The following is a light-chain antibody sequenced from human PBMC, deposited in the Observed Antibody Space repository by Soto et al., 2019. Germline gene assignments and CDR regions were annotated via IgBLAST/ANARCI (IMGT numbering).Light chain of an antibody. V-gene: IGKV3-20*01. CDR1: QSLSINS. CDR2: GAS. J-gene: IGKJ3*01. CDR3: QQYDGSPLT. Sequence: EIVLTQSPGTLSLSPGERATLSCRASQSLSINSLAWYQQKPGQSPRLLVYGASTRDTGIPDRFRGSGSGTDFALTISSLEPEDFAMYYCQQYDGSPLTLGPRTKVDIK.